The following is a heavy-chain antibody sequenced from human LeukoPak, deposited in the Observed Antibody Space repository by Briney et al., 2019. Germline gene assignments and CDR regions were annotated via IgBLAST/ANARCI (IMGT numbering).Heavy chain of an antibody. D-gene: IGHD1-26*01. CDR2: IFSSGNT. V-gene: IGHV3-66*03. J-gene: IGHJ4*02. CDR1: GFTVSSNY. Sequence: GGSLRLSCAASGFTVSSNYMSWVRQAPGKGLEWVSVIFSSGNTYYADSVKGRFTISRDNSKNTLYLQMNSLRAEDTAVYYCARDRVGATDYFDYWGQGTLVTVSS. CDR3: ARDRVGATDYFDY.